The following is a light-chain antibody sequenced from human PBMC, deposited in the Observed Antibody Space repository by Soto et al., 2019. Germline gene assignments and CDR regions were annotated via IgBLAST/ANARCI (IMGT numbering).Light chain of an antibody. CDR1: QSVSNDF. V-gene: IGKV3-20*01. J-gene: IGKJ1*01. CDR2: GAS. CDR3: QQYGSSPPRT. Sequence: EIVLTQSPGILSLSPGERATLSCRASQSVSNDFLAWYQQKPGQAPRLLIYGASTRATDVPDRFSGSGSGADFTLSISRLEPEDFAVYYCQQYGSSPPRTFGQGTKVDMK.